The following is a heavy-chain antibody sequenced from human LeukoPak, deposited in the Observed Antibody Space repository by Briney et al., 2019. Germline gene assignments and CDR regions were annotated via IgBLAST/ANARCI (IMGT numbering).Heavy chain of an antibody. CDR2: INNDGSIT. V-gene: IGHV3-74*01. J-gene: IGHJ3*02. Sequence: GGLRLSCAASEFTISRYWMHWVRQAPGKGLVWVSNINNDGSITTYADSVKGRFTISRDNVKNTLFLQMNSLGAEDTALYYCARGWNTTPRSGFDIWGLGTMVTVSS. CDR3: ARGWNTTPRSGFDI. CDR1: EFTISRYW. D-gene: IGHD1/OR15-1a*01.